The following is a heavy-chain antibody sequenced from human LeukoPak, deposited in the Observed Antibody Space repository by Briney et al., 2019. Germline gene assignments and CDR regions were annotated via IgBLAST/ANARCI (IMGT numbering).Heavy chain of an antibody. CDR3: AKGLDSRRELAPFDY. Sequence: PGGSLRLFCAASGFTFSSYGMHWVRQAPGKGLEWVAVISYDGTNKYYADSVRGRFTISRDNSKNTLYLQMNSLRAEDTAVYYCAKGLDSRRELAPFDYWGQGTLVTVPS. D-gene: IGHD1-26*01. CDR1: GFTFSSYG. CDR2: ISYDGTNK. V-gene: IGHV3-30*18. J-gene: IGHJ4*02.